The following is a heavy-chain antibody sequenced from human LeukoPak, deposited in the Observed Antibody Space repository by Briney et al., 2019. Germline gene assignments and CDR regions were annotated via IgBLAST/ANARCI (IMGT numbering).Heavy chain of an antibody. J-gene: IGHJ5*02. V-gene: IGHV6-1*01. CDR3: ARGQLPPQLKRITGPNWFDP. D-gene: IGHD1-20*01. CDR2: TYYRSKWYN. CDR1: GDSVSSNSAA. Sequence: SQTLSLTCAISGDSVSSNSAAWHWIRQSPSRGLEWLGRTYYRSKWYNDYAVSVKSRITINPDTSKNQFSLQLNSVTPEDTAVYYCARGQLPPQLKRITGPNWFDPWGQGTLVTVSS.